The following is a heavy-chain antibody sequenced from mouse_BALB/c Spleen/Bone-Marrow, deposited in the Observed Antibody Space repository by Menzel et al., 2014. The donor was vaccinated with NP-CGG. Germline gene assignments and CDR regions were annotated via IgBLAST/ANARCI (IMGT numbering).Heavy chain of an antibody. Sequence: DVRLVESGPGLVKPSQTVSLPCTVTGISITTGNYRWSWIRQFPGNKLEWIGYIYYSGTITYNPSLTSRTTITRDTSKNQFFLEMNSLTAEDTATYYCARYLGAYFDYWGQGTTLTVSS. V-gene: IGHV3-5*02. CDR3: ARYLGAYFDY. D-gene: IGHD1-1*01. CDR2: IYYSGTI. J-gene: IGHJ2*01. CDR1: GISITTGNYR.